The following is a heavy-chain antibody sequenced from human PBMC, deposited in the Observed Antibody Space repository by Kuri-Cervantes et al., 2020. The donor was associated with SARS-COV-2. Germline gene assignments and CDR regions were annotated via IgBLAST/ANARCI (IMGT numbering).Heavy chain of an antibody. CDR3: AREQITMIVVVTRALDY. J-gene: IGHJ4*02. V-gene: IGHV3-21*01. CDR2: ISSSSSYI. Sequence: GESPEIPCAALGFTLSSYIMNWVRQAPGKGLEWVSSISSSSSYIYYADSVKGRFTISRDNAKNSLYLQMNSLRAEDTAVYYCAREQITMIVVVTRALDYWGQGTLVTVSS. CDR1: GFTLSSYI. D-gene: IGHD3-22*01.